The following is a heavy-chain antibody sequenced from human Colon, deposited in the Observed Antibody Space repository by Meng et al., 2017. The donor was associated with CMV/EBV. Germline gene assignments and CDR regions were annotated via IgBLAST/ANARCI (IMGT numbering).Heavy chain of an antibody. CDR2: IRRKSKNYAT. Sequence: SGFDLSDSAIHWVRQASGKGLEWVGRIRRKSKNYATSYAASVKGRFTISRDDSTNTAYLQMNSLKTEDTAVYFCSRQLSTVTTSLDYWGQGILVTVSS. CDR3: SRQLSTVTTSLDY. J-gene: IGHJ4*02. D-gene: IGHD4-17*01. CDR1: GFDLSDSA. V-gene: IGHV3-73*01.